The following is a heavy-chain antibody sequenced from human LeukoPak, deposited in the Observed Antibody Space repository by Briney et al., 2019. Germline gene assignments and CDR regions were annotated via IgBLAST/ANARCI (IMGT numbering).Heavy chain of an antibody. CDR1: GFTVCSNY. J-gene: IGHJ4*02. CDR3: AKDDQEGYTYGHNFDY. D-gene: IGHD5-18*01. CDR2: ISGSGGST. V-gene: IGHV3-23*01. Sequence: PGGSLRLSCAASGFTVCSNYMTWVRQAPGKGLEWVSVISGSGGSTYYADSVKGRFTITRDNSKNTVYLQMNSLRAEDTAVYFCAKDDQEGYTYGHNFDYWGQGTLVTVSS.